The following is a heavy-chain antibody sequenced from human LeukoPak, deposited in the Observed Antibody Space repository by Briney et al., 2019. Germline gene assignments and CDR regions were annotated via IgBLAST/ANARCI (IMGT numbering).Heavy chain of an antibody. V-gene: IGHV4-39*01. CDR1: GGSISSSGYY. J-gene: IGHJ4*02. CDR2: IYYSGST. CDR3: ARQSVEMATIGGLDY. D-gene: IGHD5-24*01. Sequence: SETLSLTCTVSGGSISSSGYYWGWIRQPPGKGLEWIGSIYYSGSTYYNPSLKSRVTISVDMSNNQFSLKLSSVTAADTAVYYCARQSVEMATIGGLDYWGQGTLVTVSS.